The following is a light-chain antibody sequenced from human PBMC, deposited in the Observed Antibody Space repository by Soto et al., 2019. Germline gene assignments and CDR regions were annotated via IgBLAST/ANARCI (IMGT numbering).Light chain of an antibody. CDR3: QQYYSYPS. Sequence: AIRMTQSPSSFSASTGDRVTITCRASQGISSYLAWYQQKPGKAPKLLIYAASTLQSGVPSRFSGSGSGTDFTLTISRLQSEDSATYYCQQYYSYPSFGQGTKLEIK. V-gene: IGKV1-8*01. CDR2: AAS. CDR1: QGISSY. J-gene: IGKJ2*01.